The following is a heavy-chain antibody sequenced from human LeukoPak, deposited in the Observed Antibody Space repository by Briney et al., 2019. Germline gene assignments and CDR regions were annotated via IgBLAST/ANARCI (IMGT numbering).Heavy chain of an antibody. V-gene: IGHV4-39*01. CDR3: ARPALGAFDI. CDR1: GRSMSSSSYY. CDR2: IYYSGST. Sequence: SETLSLTCTVAGRSMSSSSYYCGWIRQSPGKGLEWIGSIYYSGSTYYNPSLKSRVTISVDTSKNQYSLMVSSVTAAETAVYYCARPALGAFDIWGQGTMVTVSS. J-gene: IGHJ3*02. D-gene: IGHD2-15*01.